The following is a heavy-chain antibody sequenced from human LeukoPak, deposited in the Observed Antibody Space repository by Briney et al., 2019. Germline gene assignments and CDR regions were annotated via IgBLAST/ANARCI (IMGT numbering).Heavy chain of an antibody. D-gene: IGHD2-8*01. V-gene: IGHV3-74*01. CDR1: GFTFSTYW. CDR3: ARDADGPGALIDY. CDR2: INNDGSAT. Sequence: GGSLRLSCAASGFTFSTYWMHWVRQAPGKGLEWVSRINNDGSATTHADSVKGRFTISGDNAKNTLFLQMNSLRAEDTAVYYCARDADGPGALIDYWGQGALVTVSS. J-gene: IGHJ4*02.